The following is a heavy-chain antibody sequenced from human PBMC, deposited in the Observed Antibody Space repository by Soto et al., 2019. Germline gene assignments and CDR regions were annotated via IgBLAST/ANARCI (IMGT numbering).Heavy chain of an antibody. CDR1: GGTFSNYG. CDR2: IIPIFGIA. CDR3: ARPMRYYYENSGQSPWFDP. Sequence: QVQLVQSGAEVKKPGSSVKVSCKASGGTFSNYGISWVRQAPGQGLEWMGGIIPIFGIANYGQKFQGRVTITADESTSTAYMELSRLRAEDTAVYYCARPMRYYYENSGQSPWFDPWGQGTLVTVS. D-gene: IGHD3-22*01. V-gene: IGHV1-69*12. J-gene: IGHJ5*02.